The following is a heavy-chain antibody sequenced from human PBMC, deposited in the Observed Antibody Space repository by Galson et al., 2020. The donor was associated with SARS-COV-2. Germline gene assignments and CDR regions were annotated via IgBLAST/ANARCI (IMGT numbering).Heavy chain of an antibody. Sequence: NSGGSLRLSCAASGFTFSDYYMSWIRQAPGKGLEWVSYISSSGSTIYYADSVKGRFTISRDNAKNSLYLQMNSLRAEDTAVYYCARAEFNRNYYYYGMDVWGQGTTVTVSS. CDR2: ISSSGSTI. D-gene: IGHD3-16*02. CDR3: ARAEFNRNYYYYGMDV. V-gene: IGHV3-11*01. CDR1: GFTFSDYY. J-gene: IGHJ6*02.